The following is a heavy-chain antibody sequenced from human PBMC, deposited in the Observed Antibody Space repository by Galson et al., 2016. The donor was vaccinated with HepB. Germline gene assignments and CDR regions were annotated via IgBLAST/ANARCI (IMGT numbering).Heavy chain of an antibody. CDR2: ISSSSSYI. CDR3: ARDRGGYDSDAFDI. J-gene: IGHJ3*02. V-gene: IGHV3-21*06. Sequence: SLRLSCAASGFTFSSYSMNWVRQAPGKGLEWVSSISSSSSYIYYADSVKGRFTISRDNAKNSLYLQMNSLRAEDTAVYYCARDRGGYDSDAFDIWGHGIMVTVSS. CDR1: GFTFSSYS. D-gene: IGHD3-22*01.